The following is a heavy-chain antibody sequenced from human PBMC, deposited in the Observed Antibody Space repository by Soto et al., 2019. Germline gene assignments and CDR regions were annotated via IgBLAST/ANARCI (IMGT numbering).Heavy chain of an antibody. J-gene: IGHJ4*02. Sequence: QVQLHQWGAGLLKPSETLSLACSIYSGSFSGYYWSWIRQPPGKGLEWIGEIIQSGNTNYSPSLKSRVSISIDTSKTQFSLNLASVSAADTAVYYCARAPKVSGSSQTRPDFWGQGTLVTVSS. D-gene: IGHD6-6*01. V-gene: IGHV4-34*12. CDR1: SGSFSGYY. CDR2: IIQSGNT. CDR3: ARAPKVSGSSQTRPDF.